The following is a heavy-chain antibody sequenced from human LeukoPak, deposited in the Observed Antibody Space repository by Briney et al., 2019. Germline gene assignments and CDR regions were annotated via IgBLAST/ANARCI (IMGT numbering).Heavy chain of an antibody. CDR2: ISNDGNNK. CDR1: GFTFSSYA. D-gene: IGHD3-22*01. Sequence: GGSQRLSCAASGFTFSSYAMHWVRQAPGKGLEWVAFISNDGNNKYSADAVKGRFTISGDNSKNTLFLEMSNLRPEDTAVYYCARPGHGNYGPVGYWGQGTLVTVSS. CDR3: ARPGHGNYGPVGY. J-gene: IGHJ4*02. V-gene: IGHV3-30*04.